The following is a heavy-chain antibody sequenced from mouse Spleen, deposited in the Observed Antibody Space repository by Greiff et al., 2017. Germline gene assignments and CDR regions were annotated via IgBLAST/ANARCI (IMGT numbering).Heavy chain of an antibody. J-gene: IGHJ3*01. V-gene: IGHV2-2*02. D-gene: IGHD2-14*01. CDR1: GFSLTSYG. Sequence: VMLVESGPGLVQPSQSLSITCTVSGFSLTSYGVHWVRQSPGKGLEWLGVIWSGGSTDYNAAFISRLSISKDNSKSQVFFKMNSLQANDTAIYYCARKGYRYDDGLFAYWGQGTLVTVSA. CDR2: IWSGGST. CDR3: ARKGYRYDDGLFAY.